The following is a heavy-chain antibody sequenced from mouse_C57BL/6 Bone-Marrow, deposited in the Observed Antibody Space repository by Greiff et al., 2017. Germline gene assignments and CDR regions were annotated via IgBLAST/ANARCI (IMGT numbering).Heavy chain of an antibody. J-gene: IGHJ2*01. CDR1: GYTFTSYW. Sequence: QVQLQQPGAELVKPGASVKLSCKASGYTFTSYWMHWVKQRPGQGLEWIGMIHPNSGSTNYNEKFKSKATLTVDKSSSTAYMQLSSLTSEDSAVYYCDKITTVVATGSDYWGQGTTLTVSS. CDR2: IHPNSGST. CDR3: DKITTVVATGSDY. V-gene: IGHV1-64*01. D-gene: IGHD1-1*01.